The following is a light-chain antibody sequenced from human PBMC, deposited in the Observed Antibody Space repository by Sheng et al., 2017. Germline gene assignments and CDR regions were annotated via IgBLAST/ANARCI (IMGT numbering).Light chain of an antibody. J-gene: IGLJ3*02. CDR3: SAWDESLKAVV. CDR1: GFNIGSNH. Sequence: QSVLTQPPSASGTPGQRVTISCSGSGFNIGSNHVYWYQQVPGRAPKVVIYRSDKRPSGVADRFSGSYSGTSASLAIAGLRSEDEADYYCSAWDESLKAVVFGGGTTLTVL. V-gene: IGLV1-47*01. CDR2: RSD.